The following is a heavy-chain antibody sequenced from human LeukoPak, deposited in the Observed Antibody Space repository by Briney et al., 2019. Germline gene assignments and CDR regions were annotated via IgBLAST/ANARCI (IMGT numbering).Heavy chain of an antibody. D-gene: IGHD6-19*01. V-gene: IGHV4-39*01. CDR2: IYYSGNT. CDR3: ARWDRVAVPGPVDAFDI. Sequence: SETLSLPCTVSGGSISSSTYYWGWIRQPPGKGLEWIGSIYYSGNTDYNPSLKSRVTISVDTSKNQFSLKLSSVTAADTAVYYCARWDRVAVPGPVDAFDIWGQGTMVTVSS. J-gene: IGHJ3*02. CDR1: GGSISSSTYY.